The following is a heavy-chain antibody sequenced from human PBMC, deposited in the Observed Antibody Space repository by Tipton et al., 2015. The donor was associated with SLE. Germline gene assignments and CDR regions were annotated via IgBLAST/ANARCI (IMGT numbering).Heavy chain of an antibody. CDR3: AKDLEQQLGFDY. J-gene: IGHJ4*02. CDR2: ISYDGSNK. V-gene: IGHV3-30-3*01. Sequence: SLRLSCAASGFTFSSYAMHWVRQAPGKGLEWVAVISYDGSNKYYADSVKGRFTISRDNSKNTLYLQMNSLRAEDTAVYYCAKDLEQQLGFDYWGQGTLVTVSS. D-gene: IGHD6-13*01. CDR1: GFTFSSYA.